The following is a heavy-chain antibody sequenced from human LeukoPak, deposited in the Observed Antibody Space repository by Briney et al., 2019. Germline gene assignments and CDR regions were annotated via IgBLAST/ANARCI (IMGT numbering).Heavy chain of an antibody. CDR2: ISAYNGNT. CDR3: ARPAAAGPRAGAFDI. CDR1: GYTFTSYG. D-gene: IGHD6-13*01. J-gene: IGHJ3*02. Sequence: ASVKVSCKASGYTFTSYGISWVRQAPGQGLEWMGWISAYNGNTNYAQKLQGRVTMTTDTSTSTAYMELRSLRSDDTAVYYCARPAAAGPRAGAFDIWGQGTMVTVSS. V-gene: IGHV1-18*01.